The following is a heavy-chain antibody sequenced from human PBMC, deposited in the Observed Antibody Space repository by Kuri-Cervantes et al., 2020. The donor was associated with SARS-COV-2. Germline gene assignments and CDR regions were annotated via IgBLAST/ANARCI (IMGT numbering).Heavy chain of an antibody. CDR3: ARGTSGRDDFWSGYYVSYYYYYGMDV. CDR2: INHSGST. Sequence: ESLKISCAVYGGSFSGYYWSWIRQPPGKGLEWIGEINHSGSTNYNPSLKSRVTISVDTSKNQFSLKLSSVTAADTAVYYCARGTSGRDDFWSGYYVSYYYYYGMDVWGQGTTVTVSS. J-gene: IGHJ6*02. V-gene: IGHV4-34*01. D-gene: IGHD3-3*01. CDR1: GGSFSGYY.